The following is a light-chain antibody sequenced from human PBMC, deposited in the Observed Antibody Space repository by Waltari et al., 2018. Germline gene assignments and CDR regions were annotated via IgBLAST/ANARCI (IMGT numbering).Light chain of an antibody. CDR2: EVR. CDR3: CSFAGIVV. J-gene: IGLJ2*01. V-gene: IGLV2-23*02. CDR1: SSDVGNYNL. Sequence: QSALTQPASVSGSPGQSITVSCTETSSDVGNYNLVSWYQQHPGTAPKLMIYEVRKRPSGVSNPFSGSKSGNPASLTISGLQAEDEAYYYCCSFAGIVVFGGGTKLTVL.